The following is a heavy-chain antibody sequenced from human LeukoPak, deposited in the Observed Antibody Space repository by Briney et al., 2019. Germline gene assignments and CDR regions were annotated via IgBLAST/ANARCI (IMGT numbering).Heavy chain of an antibody. CDR1: GYTFTSYG. D-gene: IGHD5-12*01. V-gene: IGHV7-4-1*02. Sequence: ASVKVSCKASGYTFTSYGLSWVRQASGQGPECMGWINTNTGNPTYAQGFTGRFVFSLDTSVSTAYLQISSLQAEDTAVYYCARVFVDIVATSYRFDPWGQGTLVTVSS. J-gene: IGHJ5*02. CDR2: INTNTGNP. CDR3: ARVFVDIVATSYRFDP.